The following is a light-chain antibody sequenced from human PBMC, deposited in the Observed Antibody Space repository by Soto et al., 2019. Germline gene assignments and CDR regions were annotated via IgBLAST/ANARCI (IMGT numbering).Light chain of an antibody. CDR2: GES. J-gene: IGKJ1*01. Sequence: EIVMTQSPATLSVSPCERATLSCRASQSVSSNLAWYQQTPGQAPRPLIYGESARATGIPARFSGSGSGTEFTLTISSLQSEDFAVYFCQQYYDWPRTFGQGTKVDIK. V-gene: IGKV3-15*01. CDR1: QSVSSN. CDR3: QQYYDWPRT.